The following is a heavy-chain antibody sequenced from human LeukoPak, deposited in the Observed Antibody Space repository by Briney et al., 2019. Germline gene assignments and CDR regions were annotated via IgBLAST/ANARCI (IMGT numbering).Heavy chain of an antibody. CDR3: ARGLYCSSSTSCYDYGMDV. Sequence: ASVNVSCKASGGIFRSYGLNWVRHAPGQGLEWMGGFIPILGTPKYAQNLQGRVTITADESTSTGYMELSSLRYEDTAVYYCARGLYCSSSTSCYDYGMDVWGQGTTVTVSS. CDR1: GGIFRSYG. V-gene: IGHV1-69*13. D-gene: IGHD2-2*01. J-gene: IGHJ6*02. CDR2: FIPILGTP.